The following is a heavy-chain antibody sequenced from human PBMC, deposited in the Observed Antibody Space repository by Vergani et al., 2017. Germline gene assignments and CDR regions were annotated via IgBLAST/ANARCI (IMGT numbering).Heavy chain of an antibody. CDR2: ISWNSGSI. D-gene: IGHD2-8*01. V-gene: IGHV3-9*01. J-gene: IGHJ4*02. Sequence: EVQLVESGGGLIQPGGSLRLSCAASGFTFDDYAMHWVRQAPGKGLEWVSGISWNSGSIGYADSVKGRFTISRDNAKNSLYLQMNSLRAEDTALYYCAKGDLLLGYCTNGVCYSEYYFDYWGQGTLVTVSS. CDR1: GFTFDDYA. CDR3: AKGDLLLGYCTNGVCYSEYYFDY.